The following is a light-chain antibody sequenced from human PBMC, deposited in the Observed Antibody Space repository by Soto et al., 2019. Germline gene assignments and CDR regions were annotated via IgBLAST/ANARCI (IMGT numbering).Light chain of an antibody. CDR3: QKYNSAPPFT. CDR2: AAS. V-gene: IGKV1-27*01. CDR1: QGISNY. Sequence: DIQMTQSPSSLSASVGDRVTITCRASQGISNYLAWYQQKPGKVPKLLIYAASTLQSGVPSRFSGSGSGTDFTLTINCLQPEDVATYYCQKYNSAPPFTFGPGTKVDIK. J-gene: IGKJ3*01.